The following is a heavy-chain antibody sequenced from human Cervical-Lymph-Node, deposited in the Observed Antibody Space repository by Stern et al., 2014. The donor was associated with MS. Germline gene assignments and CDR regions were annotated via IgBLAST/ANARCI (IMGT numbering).Heavy chain of an antibody. D-gene: IGHD2-15*01. CDR1: GFIFSNYA. Sequence: VQLVESGGGVVQPGRSLRLSCAASGFIFSNYAMHWVRQAPGKGLDWVAFVSNEGSKQFYADSVKGRFTISRDNANNTLYLQMNSHRPEDTAVYYCGRDTCRGGGCYFRYWGQGILITVSS. CDR3: GRDTCRGGGCYFRY. J-gene: IGHJ4*02. V-gene: IGHV3-30-3*01. CDR2: VSNEGSKQ.